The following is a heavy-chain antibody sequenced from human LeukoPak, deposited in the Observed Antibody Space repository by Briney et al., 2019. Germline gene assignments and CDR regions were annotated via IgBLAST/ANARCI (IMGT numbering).Heavy chain of an antibody. CDR3: ARSPRITMVRGVISGFDY. D-gene: IGHD3-10*01. V-gene: IGHV4-31*03. J-gene: IGHJ4*02. CDR2: IYYSGST. CDR1: GGSISSGGYY. Sequence: KPSQTLSLTCTVSGGSISSGGYYWSWIHQHPGKGLEWIGYIYYSGSTYYNPSLKSRVTISVDTSKNQFSLKLSSVTAADTAVYYCARSPRITMVRGVISGFDYWGQGTLVTVSS.